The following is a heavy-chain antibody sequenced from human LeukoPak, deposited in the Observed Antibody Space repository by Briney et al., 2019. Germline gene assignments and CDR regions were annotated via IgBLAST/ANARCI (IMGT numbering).Heavy chain of an antibody. Sequence: GGSLRLSCAASGFSVNTNYMTWVRQAPGKGLEWVAVISYDGSNKYYADSVKGRFTISRDNSKNTLYLQMNSLRAEDTAVYYCARGNYWGQGTLVTVSS. CDR1: GFSVNTNY. CDR2: ISYDGSNK. J-gene: IGHJ4*02. V-gene: IGHV3-30-3*01. CDR3: ARGNY.